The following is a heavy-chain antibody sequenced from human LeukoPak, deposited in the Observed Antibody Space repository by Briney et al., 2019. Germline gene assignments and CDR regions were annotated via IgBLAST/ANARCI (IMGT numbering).Heavy chain of an antibody. Sequence: GASVNVSCKASGYTFTGYYMHWVRQAPGQGLEWMGWINPNSGGTNYAQKFQGRVTMTRDTSISTAYMELSRLRSDDTAVYYYARSKASIVVVPAAIDYWGQGTLVTVSS. CDR3: ARSKASIVVVPAAIDY. CDR2: INPNSGGT. J-gene: IGHJ4*02. V-gene: IGHV1-2*02. CDR1: GYTFTGYY. D-gene: IGHD2-2*01.